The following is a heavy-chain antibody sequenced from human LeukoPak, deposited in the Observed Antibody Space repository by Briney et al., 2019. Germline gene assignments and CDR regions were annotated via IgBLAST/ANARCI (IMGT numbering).Heavy chain of an antibody. CDR2: ISGSGGST. D-gene: IGHD2-8*01. CDR1: GFTFSSYA. Sequence: GASLRLSCAASGFTFSSYAMSWVRQAPGKGLEWVSAISGSGGSTYYADSVKGRFTISRDNSKNTLYLQMNSLRAEDTAVYYCAKDSGYCTNGVCYSGLGGFDYWGQGTLVTVSS. J-gene: IGHJ4*02. V-gene: IGHV3-23*01. CDR3: AKDSGYCTNGVCYSGLGGFDY.